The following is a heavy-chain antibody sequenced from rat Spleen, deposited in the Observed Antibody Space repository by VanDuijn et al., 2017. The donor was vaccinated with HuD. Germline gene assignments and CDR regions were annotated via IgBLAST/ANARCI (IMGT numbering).Heavy chain of an antibody. D-gene: IGHD1-2*01. CDR2: INSAGST. J-gene: IGHJ2*01. CDR3: ASLYSSYSLYYFDY. V-gene: IGHV3-3*01. Sequence: EVQLQESGPGLVKPSQSLSLTCSVTGYSITSDYRWNWIRKFPGNKLEWMGYINSAGSTNYNPSLKSRISITRDTSKNQFFLQVNSVTTEDTATYYCASLYSSYSLYYFDYWGQGVMVTVSS. CDR1: GYSITSDYR.